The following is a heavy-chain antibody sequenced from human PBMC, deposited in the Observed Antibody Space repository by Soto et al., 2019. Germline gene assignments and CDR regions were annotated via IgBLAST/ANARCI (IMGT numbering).Heavy chain of an antibody. CDR2: IWYDGSNK. J-gene: IGHJ4*02. V-gene: IGHV3-33*01. D-gene: IGHD3-10*01. CDR1: GFTFSSYG. CDR3: ARDMAGGFGELLSLFDY. Sequence: QSWGSLRLSCAASGFTFSSYGMHWVRQAPGKGLEWVAAIWYDGSNKYYADSVKGRFTISRDNSKNTLYLQMNSLRAEDTAVYYCARDMAGGFGELLSLFDYWGQGTLVTVS.